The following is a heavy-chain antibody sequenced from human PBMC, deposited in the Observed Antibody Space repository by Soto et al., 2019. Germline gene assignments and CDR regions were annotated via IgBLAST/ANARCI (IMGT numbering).Heavy chain of an antibody. V-gene: IGHV1-8*02. D-gene: IGHD1-26*01. Sequence: ASVKVSCPASGYSFTSSAITWVRQTPGQGLEWMGWMQPSTGRTGYAQKFQGRVTMTRDTSINTAYMELTTLTSDDTAFYYCARGVSAGVDYWGQGTLVTVSS. J-gene: IGHJ4*02. CDR1: GYSFTSSA. CDR3: ARGVSAGVDY. CDR2: MQPSTGRT.